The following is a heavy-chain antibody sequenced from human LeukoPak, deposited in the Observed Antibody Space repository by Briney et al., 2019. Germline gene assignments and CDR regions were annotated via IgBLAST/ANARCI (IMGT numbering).Heavy chain of an antibody. V-gene: IGHV1-24*01. CDR3: ATNDFWSGFDY. J-gene: IGHJ4*02. CDR1: GGSLSDLA. Sequence: VASVKVSCNVSGGSLSDLAVHWVRQAPGKGLEWMGGFDPEDGERFFAQRFQGRLTMTEDTPTDTAYMELSSLRFEDTAVYYCATNDFWSGFDYWGQGALIIVSS. D-gene: IGHD3-3*01. CDR2: FDPEDGER.